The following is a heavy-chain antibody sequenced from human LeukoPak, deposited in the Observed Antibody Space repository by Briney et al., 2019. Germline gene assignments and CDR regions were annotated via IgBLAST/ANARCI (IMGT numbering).Heavy chain of an antibody. D-gene: IGHD2-15*01. CDR2: IYSGGST. V-gene: IGHV3-53*01. J-gene: IGHJ4*02. Sequence: GGSLRLSCAASGFTVSSNYMSWVRQAPGKGLEWVSVIYSGGSTYYADSVKGRFTISRDNSKNTLYLQMNSLRAEDTAVYYCATDRATQYFDYWGQGTLVSVSS. CDR3: ATDRATQYFDY. CDR1: GFTVSSNY.